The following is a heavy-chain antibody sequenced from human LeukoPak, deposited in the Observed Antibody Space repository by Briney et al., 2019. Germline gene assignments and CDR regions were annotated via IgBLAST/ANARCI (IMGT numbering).Heavy chain of an antibody. J-gene: IGHJ5*02. CDR1: GGSISSSSYY. V-gene: IGHV4-39*01. CDR3: ARHRSPPLWFGDLLPPRAWFDP. D-gene: IGHD3-10*01. Sequence: SETLSLTCTVSGGSISSSSYYWGWIRQPPGKGLEWIGSVYSSVSTYYNPSLKSRVTISVDTSKNQSFLKLNSVTAADTAVYHCARHRSPPLWFGDLLPPRAWFDPWGQGTLVTVSS. CDR2: VYSSVST.